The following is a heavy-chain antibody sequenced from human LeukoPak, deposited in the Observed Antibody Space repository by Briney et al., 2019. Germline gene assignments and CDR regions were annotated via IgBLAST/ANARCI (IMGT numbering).Heavy chain of an antibody. V-gene: IGHV1-69*04. CDR3: ARRRDGYNSAWFDP. Sequence: SVKVSCKASGGTFSSYAISWVRQAPGQGLGWMGRIIPIFGIANYAQKFQGRVTITADKSTSTAYMELSSLRSEDTAVYYCARRRDGYNSAWFDPWGQGTLVTVSS. CDR2: IIPIFGIA. D-gene: IGHD5-24*01. CDR1: GGTFSSYA. J-gene: IGHJ5*02.